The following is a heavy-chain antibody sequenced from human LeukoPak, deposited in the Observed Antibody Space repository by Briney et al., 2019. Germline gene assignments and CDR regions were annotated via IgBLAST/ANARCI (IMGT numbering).Heavy chain of an antibody. CDR1: GGSISSSSYY. CDR3: ARVSTMIVVVPPKGLYYYYMDV. D-gene: IGHD3-22*01. Sequence: KASETLSLTCTVSGGSISSSSYYWGWIRQPPGKGLEWIGSIYYSGSTYYNPSLKSRVTMSVDTSKNQFSLKLSSVTAADTAVYYCARVSTMIVVVPPKGLYYYYMDVWGKGTTVTVSS. J-gene: IGHJ6*03. CDR2: IYYSGST. V-gene: IGHV4-39*07.